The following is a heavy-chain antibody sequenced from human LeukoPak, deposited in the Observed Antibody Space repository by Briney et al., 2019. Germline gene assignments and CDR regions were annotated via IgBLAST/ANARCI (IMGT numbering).Heavy chain of an antibody. V-gene: IGHV3-23*01. CDR2: INYDGAYT. Sequence: GGSLRLSCAASGFTVSSNYMSWVRQAPGKGLEWVSGINYDGAYTNYADSVKGRFTISRDNSKSTLYMQMNGLRAEDTAIYYCAKWGVDKGEWRHYVDYWGQGTLVIVSS. CDR3: AKWGVDKGEWRHYVDY. J-gene: IGHJ4*02. D-gene: IGHD3-16*01. CDR1: GFTVSSNY.